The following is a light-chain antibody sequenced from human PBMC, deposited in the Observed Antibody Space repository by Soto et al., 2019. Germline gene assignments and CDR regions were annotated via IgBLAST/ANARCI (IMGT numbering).Light chain of an antibody. CDR1: QRVSSN. Sequence: EIVMTQSPATLSVSPGGRATLSCRASQRVSSNLAWYQQKPGQAPRLLIYGASTRATGFPARFSGSGSGTEFTLTISSLQSEEFAVYYCQQYKNWPLTFGGGTRVEIK. J-gene: IGKJ4*01. CDR3: QQYKNWPLT. CDR2: GAS. V-gene: IGKV3-15*01.